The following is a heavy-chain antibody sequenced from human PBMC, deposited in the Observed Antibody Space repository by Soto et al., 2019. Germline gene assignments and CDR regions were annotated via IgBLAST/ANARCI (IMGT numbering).Heavy chain of an antibody. CDR3: ARAGDDCSNASCYMIYY. Sequence: EASVKVSCKASGYTFSSYAMHWVRQAPGQRPEWMGWINTGNGNTKYSENFQGRATITKXXXXXXAXMXLXSLGSDDTAVYFCARAGDDCSNASCYMIYYWG. V-gene: IGHV1-3*04. D-gene: IGHD2-2*02. CDR1: GYTFSSYA. CDR2: INTGNGNT. J-gene: IGHJ4*01.